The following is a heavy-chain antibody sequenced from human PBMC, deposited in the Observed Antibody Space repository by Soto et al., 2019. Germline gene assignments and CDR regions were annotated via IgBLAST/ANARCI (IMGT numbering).Heavy chain of an antibody. D-gene: IGHD2-15*01. CDR1: GFAFSSYW. CDR3: ARSPPFCSGSFCHHYFHMDV. V-gene: IGHV3-7*01. J-gene: IGHJ6*03. CDR2: IKQDGSEN. Sequence: EVQLVESGGGLVQPGGSLRLSCAASGFAFSSYWMTWVRQAPGKGLEWVANIKQDGSENYYMDSVKGRFTISRDNAKNSLYLQMSSLRAEDTAVYYCARSPPFCSGSFCHHYFHMDVWGKGTTVTVSS.